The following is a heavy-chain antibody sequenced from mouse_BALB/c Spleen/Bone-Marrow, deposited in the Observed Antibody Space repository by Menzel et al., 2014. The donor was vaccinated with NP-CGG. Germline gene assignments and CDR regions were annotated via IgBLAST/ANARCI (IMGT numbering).Heavy chain of an antibody. CDR1: GYTFTSYW. Sequence: VQLQQSGAELARPGASVKLSCKASGYTFTSYWMQWVKQRPGQGLQWIGAIYPGDGDTRYTQKFRRKATLTADKSSNTACMQLSILTSEDSEVYFCASPYGNYDAMDYWGQGTSVTVSS. CDR2: IYPGDGDT. V-gene: IGHV1-87*01. D-gene: IGHD2-1*01. J-gene: IGHJ4*01. CDR3: ASPYGNYDAMDY.